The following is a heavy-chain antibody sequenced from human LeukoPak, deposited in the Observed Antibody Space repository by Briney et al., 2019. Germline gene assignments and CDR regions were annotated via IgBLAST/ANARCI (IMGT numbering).Heavy chain of an antibody. V-gene: IGHV4-59*01. CDR3: AEGPWGMENTNLDY. CDR2: TSNAGNT. CDR1: GDSINIYY. D-gene: IGHD3-16*01. J-gene: IGHJ4*02. Sequence: SETLSLTCTVSGDSINIYYWSWVRQPPGKGLEWIGYTSNAGNTNYNPSLKSRVTMSVDTSKNQFSLKLSSVTAADTAVYYCAEGPWGMENTNLDYGGREPWSPSPQ.